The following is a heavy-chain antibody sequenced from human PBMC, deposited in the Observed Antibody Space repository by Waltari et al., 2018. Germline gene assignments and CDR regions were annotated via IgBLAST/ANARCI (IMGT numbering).Heavy chain of an antibody. CDR3: VRGRYYYNSSGRGTSHWYFDL. J-gene: IGHJ2*01. Sequence: QVQLQESGPGLVRPSQTLSHTCTVSVGPIRSDDYAWSWLRHPQGKGLEWIGYTEYIRNTYYKPSLRSRVTISVDTSKNQFSLKLSSVTVADTAVYYCVRGRYYYNSSGRGTSHWYFDLWGRGTLVTVSS. CDR2: TEYIRNT. D-gene: IGHD3-22*01. CDR1: VGPIRSDDYA. V-gene: IGHV4-30-4*08.